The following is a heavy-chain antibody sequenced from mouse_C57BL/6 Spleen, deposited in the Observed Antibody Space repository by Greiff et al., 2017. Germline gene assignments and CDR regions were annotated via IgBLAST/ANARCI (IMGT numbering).Heavy chain of an antibody. CDR3: ARPYYYGSAWFAY. CDR1: GYSFTDYN. D-gene: IGHD1-1*01. J-gene: IGHJ3*01. V-gene: IGHV1-39*01. Sequence: VQLKESGPELVKPGASVKISCKASGYSFTDYNMNWVKQSNGKSLEWIGVINPNYGTTSYNQKFKGKATLTVDQSSSTAYMQLNSLTSEDSAVYYCARPYYYGSAWFAYWGQGTLVTVSA. CDR2: INPNYGTT.